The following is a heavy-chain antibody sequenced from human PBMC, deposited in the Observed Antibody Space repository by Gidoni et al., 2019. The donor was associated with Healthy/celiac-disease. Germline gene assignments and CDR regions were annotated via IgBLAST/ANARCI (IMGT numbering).Heavy chain of an antibody. Sequence: EVQLVESGVGLIQPGGSLRLSCAASGFTVSSNYMSWVRQAPGKGLEWVSVIYSGGSTYYADSVKGRFTISRDNSKNTLYLQMNSLRAEDTAVYYCARSGLTGHYYYGMDVWGQGTTVTVSS. J-gene: IGHJ6*02. CDR3: ARSGLTGHYYYGMDV. D-gene: IGHD1-1*01. CDR2: IYSGGST. CDR1: GFTVSSNY. V-gene: IGHV3-53*01.